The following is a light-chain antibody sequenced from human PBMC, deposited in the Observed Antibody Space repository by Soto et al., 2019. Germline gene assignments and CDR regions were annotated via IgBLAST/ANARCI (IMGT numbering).Light chain of an antibody. Sequence: QSALTQPPSASGSPGQSVTISCTGTSSDVGGYNFVSWYQHHPGAAPKLMIYEVSKRPSGVPDRFSGSKSGNTASLTVSGLQAEDEADYYCSSYADSNNYVFGTGTEVTVL. V-gene: IGLV2-8*01. CDR3: SSYADSNNYV. CDR2: EVS. J-gene: IGLJ1*01. CDR1: SSDVGGYNF.